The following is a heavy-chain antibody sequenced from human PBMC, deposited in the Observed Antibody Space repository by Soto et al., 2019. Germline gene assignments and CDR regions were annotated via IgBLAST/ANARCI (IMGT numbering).Heavy chain of an antibody. Sequence: QVQLVQSGAEVKKPGSSVKVSCKASGGTFSSYTISWVRQAPGQGLEWMGRIIPILGIANYEQKFQGRVTITADKSTSTAYMELSSLRSEDTAVYYCARGIAVAATNWFDPWGQGTLVTVSS. CDR2: IIPILGIA. CDR3: ARGIAVAATNWFDP. V-gene: IGHV1-69*02. CDR1: GGTFSSYT. D-gene: IGHD6-19*01. J-gene: IGHJ5*02.